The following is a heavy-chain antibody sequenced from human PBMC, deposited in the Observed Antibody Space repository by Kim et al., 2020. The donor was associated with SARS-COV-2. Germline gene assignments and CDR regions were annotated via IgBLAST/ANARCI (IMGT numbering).Heavy chain of an antibody. D-gene: IGHD3-16*01. CDR2: SSSYI. V-gene: IGHV3-21*01. J-gene: IGHJ4*02. Sequence: SSSYIYYADSVRGRFTISRDNAKNSLYLQMNSLRAEDTAVYYCARVTGGSWGQGTLVTVSS. CDR3: ARVTGGS.